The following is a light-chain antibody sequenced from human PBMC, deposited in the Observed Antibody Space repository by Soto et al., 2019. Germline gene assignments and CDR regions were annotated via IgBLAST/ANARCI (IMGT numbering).Light chain of an antibody. V-gene: IGLV2-8*01. CDR1: SSDVGGYNY. J-gene: IGLJ1*01. CDR2: EVS. Sequence: QSVLTQPPSASGSPGQSVTISCTGTSSDVGGYNYVSWYQQHPGKATKLMIYEVSKRPSGVPDRFSGSKSGNTASLTVSGLQAEDEADYYCSSYAGSNNFGVFGTGTRSPS. CDR3: SSYAGSNNFGV.